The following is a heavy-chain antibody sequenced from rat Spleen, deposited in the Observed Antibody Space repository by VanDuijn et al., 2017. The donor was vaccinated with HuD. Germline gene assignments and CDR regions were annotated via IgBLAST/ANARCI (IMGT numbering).Heavy chain of an antibody. V-gene: IGHV5-29*01. CDR3: TTVDY. Sequence: EVQLVESGGGLVQPGRSLKLSCAASGFIFSRSAMAWVRQAPTKGLECVATMSYDGSSTYYRDSVKGRFTISRDNANSTLHLQMDSLRSEDTATYYSTTVDYWGQGVMVTVSS. J-gene: IGHJ2*01. CDR2: MSYDGSST. CDR1: GFIFSRSA.